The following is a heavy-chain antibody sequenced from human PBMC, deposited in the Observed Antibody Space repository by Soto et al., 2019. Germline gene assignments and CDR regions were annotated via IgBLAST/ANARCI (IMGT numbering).Heavy chain of an antibody. J-gene: IGHJ6*02. CDR2: INTGNGNT. CDR3: ARGGRLYFYYYGMDV. D-gene: IGHD3-22*01. CDR1: GYNFTTYA. V-gene: IGHV1-3*04. Sequence: ASVKVSCKASGYNFTTYAMLWVRQAPGQRPEWMGWINTGNGNTKYSPKFQARVTTTRDTSASTAYMELSSLKSEDTAVYYCARGGRLYFYYYGMDVWGQGSTVTVSS.